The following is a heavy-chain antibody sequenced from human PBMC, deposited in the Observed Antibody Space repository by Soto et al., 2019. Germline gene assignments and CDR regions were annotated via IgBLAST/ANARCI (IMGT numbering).Heavy chain of an antibody. Sequence: GASVKVSCKASGYTFTGYYMHWVRQAPGQGLEWMGWINPNSGGTNYAQKFQGWVTMTRDTSISTAYMELSRLRSDDTAVYYCARDFGALDCSSTSCYGGYYYYGMDVWGQGTTVTVSS. CDR3: ARDFGALDCSSTSCYGGYYYYGMDV. V-gene: IGHV1-2*04. CDR1: GYTFTGYY. D-gene: IGHD2-2*01. CDR2: INPNSGGT. J-gene: IGHJ6*02.